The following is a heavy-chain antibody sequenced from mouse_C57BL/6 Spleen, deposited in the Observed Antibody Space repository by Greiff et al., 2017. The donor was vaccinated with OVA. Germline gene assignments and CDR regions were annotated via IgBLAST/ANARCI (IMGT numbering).Heavy chain of an antibody. CDR1: GFSLTSYG. V-gene: IGHV2-3*01. CDR2: ICGDGST. Sequence: QVQLKESGPGLVAPSQCLSITCTVSGFSLTSYGVSWVRQPPGKGLEWLGVICGDGSTNYHTDIISRRSISKDTSKSQAFLKPNRLQTDDTATYYCAKPYDDYDGTSYAMDYWGQGTSVTVSS. CDR3: AKPYDDYDGTSYAMDY. J-gene: IGHJ4*01. D-gene: IGHD2-4*01.